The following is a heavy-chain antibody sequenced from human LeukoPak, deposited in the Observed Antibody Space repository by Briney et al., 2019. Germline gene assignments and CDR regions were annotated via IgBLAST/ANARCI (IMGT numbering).Heavy chain of an antibody. V-gene: IGHV3-11*04. CDR3: ARELDLYNWNYGGGYYFDY. Sequence: GGSLRLSCAASGFTFSDYYMSWIRQAPGKGLEWVSYISSSGSTIYYADSVKGRFTISRDNDKNSLYLQMNSLRAEDTAVYYCARELDLYNWNYGGGYYFDYWGQGTLVTVSS. CDR2: ISSSGSTI. J-gene: IGHJ4*02. CDR1: GFTFSDYY. D-gene: IGHD1-7*01.